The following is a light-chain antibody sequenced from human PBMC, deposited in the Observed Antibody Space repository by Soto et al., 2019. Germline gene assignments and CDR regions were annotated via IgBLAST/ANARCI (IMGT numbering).Light chain of an antibody. CDR1: QSLHSDGKTY. Sequence: DIVMTQTPLSLSVTPGQPASISCKSTQSLHSDGKTYLYWYLQKPGQPPQLLIFEVSNRFSGVPDRFSGSGSGTDFPLKISRVEAEDVGVYYCMQSLHFPLTFGGGTKVEIK. J-gene: IGKJ4*01. CDR3: MQSLHFPLT. CDR2: EVS. V-gene: IGKV2D-29*01.